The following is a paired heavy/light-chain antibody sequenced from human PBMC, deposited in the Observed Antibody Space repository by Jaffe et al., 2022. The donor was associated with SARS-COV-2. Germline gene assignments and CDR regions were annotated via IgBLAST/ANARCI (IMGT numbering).Light chain of an antibody. V-gene: IGLV2-11*01. CDR2: DVT. CDR1: SSDVGGYDY. CDR3: CSYAGSYKV. J-gene: IGLJ1*01. Sequence: QSALTQPRSVSGSPGQSVTISCTGTSSDVGGYDYVSWFQQHPGKAPKVMIYDVTKRASGVPDRFSASKSGNTASLTISGLQADDEADYYCCSYAGSYKVFGTGTTVTVL.
Heavy chain of an antibody. J-gene: IGHJ5*02. CDR3: TRSDNA. D-gene: IGHD1-20*01. Sequence: QVQLQESGPGLVKPSQTLSLTCTVSGGSISSAYYYWSWIRQPAGKGLEWIGRIYISGNTNYSPSLESRVTISVDTSKNQFSLKLSSVTATDTAVYYCTRSDNAWGQGTLVTVSA. CDR2: IYISGNT. CDR1: GGSISSAYYY. V-gene: IGHV4-61*02.